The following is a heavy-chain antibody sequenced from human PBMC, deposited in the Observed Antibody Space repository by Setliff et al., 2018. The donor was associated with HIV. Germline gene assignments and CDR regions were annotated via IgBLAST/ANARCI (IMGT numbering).Heavy chain of an antibody. CDR2: IYTSGST. D-gene: IGHD2-15*01. V-gene: IGHV4-4*09. Sequence: PSETLSLTCTVSGGSISNYYWSWIRQPPGKGLEWIGYIYTSGSTNYNPSLQSRITMSVDTSKNQFSLKLNSVTAADTAVYYCAREGWSDHYYYYMDVWDKGTTVTVSS. CDR3: AREGWSDHYYYYMDV. J-gene: IGHJ6*03. CDR1: GGSISNYY.